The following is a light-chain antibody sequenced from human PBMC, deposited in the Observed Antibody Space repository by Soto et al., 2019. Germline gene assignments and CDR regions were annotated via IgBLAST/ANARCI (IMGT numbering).Light chain of an antibody. Sequence: EIVLTQSPGTLSLTPGERATLSRRASQSVSSSYFAWYQQKPGQAPRLLIYGASSRATGIPDRFSGSGSGTDFTLTISRLEPEDFAVYYCQQYGSSPGTFGQGTKVDIK. CDR2: GAS. J-gene: IGKJ1*01. CDR3: QQYGSSPGT. V-gene: IGKV3-20*01. CDR1: QSVSSSY.